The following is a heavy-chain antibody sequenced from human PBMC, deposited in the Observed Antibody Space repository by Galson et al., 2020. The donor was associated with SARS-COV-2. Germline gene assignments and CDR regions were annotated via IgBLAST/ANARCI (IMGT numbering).Heavy chain of an antibody. J-gene: IGHJ5*02. D-gene: IGHD3-22*01. V-gene: IGHV3-9*01. CDR1: GFTFDDYA. CDR3: AKGLDSTGYIWFDP. Sequence: GGSLRLSCAASGFTFDDYAMHWVRQAPGKGLEWVSGISWNSGRIGYEDSVKGRFTISRDNAKNSLYLQMNSLRAEDTALYYCAKGLDSTGYIWFDPWGQGTLVTVSS. CDR2: ISWNSGRI.